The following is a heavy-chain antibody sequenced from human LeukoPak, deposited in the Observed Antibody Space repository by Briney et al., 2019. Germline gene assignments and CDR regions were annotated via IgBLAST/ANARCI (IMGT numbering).Heavy chain of an antibody. D-gene: IGHD5-24*01. CDR1: GYSFSTYW. CDR3: ARASRDGYNQNFDH. CDR2: IYPGGSET. V-gene: IGHV5-51*01. Sequence: GEPLKISCKGLGYSFSTYWNAWVRQRPGKGLEWMGIIYPGGSETRYDPSFQGQVTISADTSTSTAYLQWSSLRASDTAMYYCARASRDGYNQNFDHWGQGTQVTVSS. J-gene: IGHJ4*02.